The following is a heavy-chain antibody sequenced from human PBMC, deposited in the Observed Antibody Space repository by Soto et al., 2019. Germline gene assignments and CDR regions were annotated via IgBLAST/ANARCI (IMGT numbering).Heavy chain of an antibody. CDR2: IDPSDSYT. CDR3: ARPLEAAAGNTLFF. D-gene: IGHD6-13*01. V-gene: IGHV5-10-1*01. CDR1: GYSFTSYW. Sequence: GEPLKISFKGSGYSFTSYWISWVRQMPGKGLEWMGRIDPSDSYTNYSPSFQGHVTISADKSISTAYLQWSSLKASDTAMYYCARPLEAAAGNTLFFWGQGTLVTVSS. J-gene: IGHJ4*02.